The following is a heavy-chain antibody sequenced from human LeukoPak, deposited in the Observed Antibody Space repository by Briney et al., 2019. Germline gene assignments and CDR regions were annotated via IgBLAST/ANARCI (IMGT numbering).Heavy chain of an antibody. V-gene: IGHV3-23*01. J-gene: IGHJ4*02. CDR1: GFTFSSYA. CDR3: AKSPNPLYGSGRRYFDY. Sequence: GGSLRLSCVASGFTFSSYAMSWVRQAPGKGLEWVSVISGSGGSTNYADSVKGRFTISRDNSKSTLYLQMNSLRAEDTAVYYCAKSPNPLYGSGRRYFDYWGQGTLVTVSS. D-gene: IGHD6-19*01. CDR2: ISGSGGST.